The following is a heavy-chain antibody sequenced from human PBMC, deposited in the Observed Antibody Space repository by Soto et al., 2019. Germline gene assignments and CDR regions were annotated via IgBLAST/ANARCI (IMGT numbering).Heavy chain of an antibody. CDR1: GGTFSSYA. V-gene: IGHV1-69*01. Sequence: QVQLVQSGAEVKKPGSSVKVSCKASGGTFSSYAISWVRQAPGQGLEWMGGIIPISGTANYAQKFQGRVTITADESMNMELSSVRSEDTAVYYCARSQGSSTSLEIYYYYYYGMDVWGQGTTVTVSS. CDR2: IIPISGTA. CDR3: ARSQGSSTSLEIYYYYYYGMDV. D-gene: IGHD2-2*01. J-gene: IGHJ6*02.